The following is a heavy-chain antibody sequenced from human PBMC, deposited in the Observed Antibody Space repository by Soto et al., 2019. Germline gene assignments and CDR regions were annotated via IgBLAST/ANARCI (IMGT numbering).Heavy chain of an antibody. J-gene: IGHJ5*02. CDR1: GYTFTSYG. D-gene: IGHD2-2*01. Sequence: ASVKVSCKASGYTFTSYGISWVRQAPGQGLEWMGWISAYNGNTNYAQKLQDRVTMTTDTSTSTAYMELRSLRSDDTAVYYCARDVLDVVVPAAMFVPWFDPWGQGTLVTVSS. CDR2: ISAYNGNT. CDR3: ARDVLDVVVPAAMFVPWFDP. V-gene: IGHV1-18*01.